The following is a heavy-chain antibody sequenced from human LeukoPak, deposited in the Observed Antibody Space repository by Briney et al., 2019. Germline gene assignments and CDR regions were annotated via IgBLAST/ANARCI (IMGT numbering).Heavy chain of an antibody. CDR2: IRYDGSNK. V-gene: IGHV3-30*02. Sequence: SGGSLRLSCAASGFTFSSYGMHWVRQAPGKGLEWVAFIRYDGSNKYYADSVKGRFTISRDNSKNTLYLQMNSLRAEDTAVYYCARDGMVVAATVYNWFDPWGQGTLVTVSS. D-gene: IGHD2-15*01. J-gene: IGHJ5*02. CDR3: ARDGMVVAATVYNWFDP. CDR1: GFTFSSYG.